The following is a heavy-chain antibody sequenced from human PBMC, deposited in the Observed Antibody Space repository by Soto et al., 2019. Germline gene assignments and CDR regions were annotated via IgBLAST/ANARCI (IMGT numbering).Heavy chain of an antibody. CDR1: GFTFSTYW. CDR3: AKTPIMAVVIDAFDI. D-gene: IGHD3-22*01. CDR2: ISGSGIGT. J-gene: IGHJ3*02. V-gene: IGHV3-23*01. Sequence: PGGSLRLSCAASGFTFSTYWMSWVRQAPGKGLEWVSAISGSGIGTFYADSVKGRFTISRDNSKNTLYLQMNSLRAEDTAVFYCAKTPIMAVVIDAFDIWGQGTMVTVSS.